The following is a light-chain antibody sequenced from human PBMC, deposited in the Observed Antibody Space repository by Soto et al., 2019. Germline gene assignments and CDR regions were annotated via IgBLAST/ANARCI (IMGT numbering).Light chain of an antibody. CDR2: GTS. CDR1: QTVFNC. V-gene: IGKV1-39*01. J-gene: IGKJ5*01. CDR3: QQTYSPPLS. Sequence: IQMTQSPSSLSASVGDRVTIPCRASQTVFNCLNWYQQKARMAPKLLIYGTSKLQGGVPSRFNGSGSGAEFTLNISSLQPEDVATYYCQQTYSPPLSFGQGTRLEIK.